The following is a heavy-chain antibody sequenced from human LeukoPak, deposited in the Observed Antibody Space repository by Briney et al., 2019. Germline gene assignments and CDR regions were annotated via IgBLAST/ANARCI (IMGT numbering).Heavy chain of an antibody. Sequence: SETLSLTCTVSGGSINSYYWSWIRQPPGKGLEWIGYIYYSGSTNYNPSLKSRVTISVDTSKNQFSLKLSSVTAADTAVYYCARHHIAAVAFDYWGQGTLVTVSS. CDR2: IYYSGST. D-gene: IGHD6-13*01. V-gene: IGHV4-59*01. CDR3: ARHHIAAVAFDY. J-gene: IGHJ4*02. CDR1: GGSINSYY.